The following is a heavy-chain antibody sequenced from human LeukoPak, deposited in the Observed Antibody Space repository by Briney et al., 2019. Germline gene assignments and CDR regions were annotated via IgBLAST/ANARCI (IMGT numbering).Heavy chain of an antibody. CDR2: IRPEGTTT. D-gene: IGHD4-11*01. Sequence: GGSLRLSCAASGFTFSTYWMHWVRQAPGKGLVWVSRIRPEGTTTAYADSVKGRFTISRDNSKNTLYLQMNSLRVEDTAVYYCARENSALDYWGQGTLVTVSS. CDR1: GFTFSTYW. J-gene: IGHJ4*02. V-gene: IGHV3-74*03. CDR3: ARENSALDY.